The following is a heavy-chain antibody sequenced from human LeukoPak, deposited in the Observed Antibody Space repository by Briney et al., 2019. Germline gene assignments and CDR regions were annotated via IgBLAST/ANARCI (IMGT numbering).Heavy chain of an antibody. CDR3: VRDELRTTYRFSWGP. CDR1: GGSIGFYF. V-gene: IGHV4-4*07. CDR2: INGNGVT. Sequence: SETLSLTCTVSGGSIGFYFWSWIRQSAGKGLEWIGRINGNGVTNYNPSLKSRVTMSVDTSKSQFSLNLRSVTAADTSVYYCVRDELRTTYRFSWGPWGQGILVTV. D-gene: IGHD3-16*02. J-gene: IGHJ5*02.